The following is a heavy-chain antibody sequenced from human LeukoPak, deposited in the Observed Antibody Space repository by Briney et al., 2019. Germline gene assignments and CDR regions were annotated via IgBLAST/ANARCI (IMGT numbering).Heavy chain of an antibody. J-gene: IGHJ4*02. CDR2: VKHDGSES. CDR1: GFTSSYYW. V-gene: IGHV3-7*01. D-gene: IGHD2-21*02. CDR3: VGDGVTAGFDY. Sequence: GGSLRLSCAASGFTSSYYWMSWVRQSPGKGLEWVANVKHDGSESFYADSVKGRFTVSRDNVKNSLYLDLNNLKLEDTALYYCVGDGVTAGFDYWGQGTLVSVSS.